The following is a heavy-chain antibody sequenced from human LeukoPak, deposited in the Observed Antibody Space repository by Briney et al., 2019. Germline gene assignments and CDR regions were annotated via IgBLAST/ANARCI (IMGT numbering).Heavy chain of an antibody. CDR2: MNPNSGDT. Sequence: GASVKVSCKASGYTFTSYDINWVRQATGQGLEWMGWMNPNSGDTAYAQKFQGRVTMTMNTSIITAYMELSSLRSEDTAIYYCARGSGSGGYPIDSWGQGTLVTVS. CDR3: ARGSGSGGYPIDS. CDR1: GYTFTSYD. V-gene: IGHV1-8*01. J-gene: IGHJ4*02. D-gene: IGHD6-19*01.